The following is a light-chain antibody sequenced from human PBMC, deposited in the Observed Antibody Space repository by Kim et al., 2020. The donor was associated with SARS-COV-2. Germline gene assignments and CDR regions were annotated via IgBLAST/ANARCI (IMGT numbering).Light chain of an antibody. J-gene: IGLJ2*01. CDR3: SSYTNSGTQVV. CDR1: SSDVGGYNY. CDR2: DVD. Sequence: QSITISCTGTSSDVGGYNYVSWYQQHPGKAPKLMIYDVDKRPSGVSDRFSGSKSGDTASLTISGLQAEDETDYYCSSYTNSGTQVVFGGGTKLTVL. V-gene: IGLV2-14*03.